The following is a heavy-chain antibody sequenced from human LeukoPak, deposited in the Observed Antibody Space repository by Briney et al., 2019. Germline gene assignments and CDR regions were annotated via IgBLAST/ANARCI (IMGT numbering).Heavy chain of an antibody. CDR1: GYNFATYW. J-gene: IGHJ4*02. CDR3: AKHETGPLFDY. CDR2: IYPGDSDT. V-gene: IGHV5-51*01. D-gene: IGHD1-1*01. Sequence: GESLKISCKGSGYNFATYWIGWVRQMPGKGLEWMGIIYPGDSDTKYSPSFQGQVTISADRSISTAYLQLSSLKASDTAMYYCAKHETGPLFDYWGQGTLVTVSS.